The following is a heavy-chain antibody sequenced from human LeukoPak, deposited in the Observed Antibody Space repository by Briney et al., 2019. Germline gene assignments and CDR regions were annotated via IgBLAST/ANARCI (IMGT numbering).Heavy chain of an antibody. CDR1: GFTFSSYW. J-gene: IGHJ3*02. D-gene: IGHD6-25*01. CDR3: AGDEEEAGKEVFNI. V-gene: IGHV3-7*01. CDR2: IKQDGSEK. Sequence: GGSLRLSCAASGFTFSSYWMSWVRQAPGKGLEWVANIKQDGSEKYYVDSVKGRFTISRDNAKNSLYLQMNSLRAEDTAVYYGAGDEEEAGKEVFNIWGQGTMVTAPS.